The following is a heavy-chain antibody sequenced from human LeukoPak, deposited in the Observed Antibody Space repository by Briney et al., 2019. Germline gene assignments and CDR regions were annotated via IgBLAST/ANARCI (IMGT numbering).Heavy chain of an antibody. D-gene: IGHD1-26*01. Sequence: GGSLRLSCAASGFNFGAYTINWVRQAPGKGLEWVSCIFSRSESILYADSVKGRFSISRDNAKNLLYLQMDSLRVEDTAVYYCASHSTFVGGATESIDFWGQGTLVTVSS. CDR1: GFNFGAYT. J-gene: IGHJ4*02. V-gene: IGHV3-21*06. CDR2: IFSRSESI. CDR3: ASHSTFVGGATESIDF.